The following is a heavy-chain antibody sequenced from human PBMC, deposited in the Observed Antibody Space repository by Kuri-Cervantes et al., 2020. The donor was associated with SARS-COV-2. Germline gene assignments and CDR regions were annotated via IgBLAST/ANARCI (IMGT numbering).Heavy chain of an antibody. J-gene: IGHJ4*02. CDR3: ARAFLRGGSDY. CDR2: TNTDGSST. CDR1: GFNFSNYW. D-gene: IGHD1-26*01. V-gene: IGHV3-74*01. Sequence: GESLKISCAASGFNFSNYWMHWVRQAPGKGLVWVSRTNTDGSSTSYADSVKGRFTISRDNAKNTLYLQMNSLRAEDTAVYYCARAFLRGGSDYWGQGTLVTVSS.